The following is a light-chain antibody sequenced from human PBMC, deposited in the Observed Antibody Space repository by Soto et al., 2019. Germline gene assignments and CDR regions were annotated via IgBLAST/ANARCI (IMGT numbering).Light chain of an antibody. CDR2: DVS. CDR1: SSDAGGYNY. V-gene: IGLV2-14*01. Sequence: QSALTQPASVSGSPGQSITISCTGTSSDAGGYNYVSWYQQHPGKAPKLMIYDVSNRPSGVSNRFSGSKSGNTASLTISGLQADDEADYYCSSYTSSSTPYVFGTGTKLTVL. CDR3: SSYTSSSTPYV. J-gene: IGLJ1*01.